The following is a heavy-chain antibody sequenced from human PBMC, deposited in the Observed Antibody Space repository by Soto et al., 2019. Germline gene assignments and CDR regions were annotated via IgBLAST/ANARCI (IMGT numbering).Heavy chain of an antibody. Sequence: PSETLSLTCTVYGGSISSSSYYWGWIRQPPGKGLEWIGSIYYSGSTYYNPSLKSRVTISVDTSKNQFSLKLSSVTAADTAVYYCARHVWGYSSSWYPTDYYYGMDVWGQGTTVTVSS. CDR3: ARHVWGYSSSWYPTDYYYGMDV. CDR1: GGSISSSSYY. D-gene: IGHD6-13*01. CDR2: IYYSGST. J-gene: IGHJ6*02. V-gene: IGHV4-39*01.